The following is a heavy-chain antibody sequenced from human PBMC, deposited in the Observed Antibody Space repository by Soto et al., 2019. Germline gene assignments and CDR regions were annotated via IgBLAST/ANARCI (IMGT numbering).Heavy chain of an antibody. J-gene: IGHJ6*02. V-gene: IGHV4-34*01. Sequence: QVQLQQWGAGLLKPSETLSLTCAVYGGSFSGYYWSWIRQPPGKGLEWIGEINHSGSTNYNPSLKTRGTRSVDTSKNQFSLKLSSVTAADTAVYYCARGTRITMVRGRKGGMDVWGQGTTVTVSS. CDR1: GGSFSGYY. D-gene: IGHD3-10*01. CDR3: ARGTRITMVRGRKGGMDV. CDR2: INHSGST.